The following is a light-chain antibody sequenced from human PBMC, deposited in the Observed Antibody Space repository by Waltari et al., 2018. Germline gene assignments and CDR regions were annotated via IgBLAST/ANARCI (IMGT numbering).Light chain of an antibody. V-gene: IGLV2-8*01. CDR2: EVS. J-gene: IGLJ3*02. Sequence: QSALTQPPSASGSPGQSVTISCTGTSSDVGGYNYVSWYQQHPGKAPKLIIYEVSKRPSGVPDRFSGSKSGNTVSLTVSGLQAEDEADYYCSSYAGSNNLVFGGGTKVTVL. CDR1: SSDVGGYNY. CDR3: SSYAGSNNLV.